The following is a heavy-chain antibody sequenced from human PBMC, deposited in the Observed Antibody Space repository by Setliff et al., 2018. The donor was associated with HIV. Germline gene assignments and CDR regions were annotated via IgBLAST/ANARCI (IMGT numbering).Heavy chain of an antibody. CDR3: ARDNSLGSSADYVPPWFDP. D-gene: IGHD2-15*01. V-gene: IGHV7-4-1*02. CDR1: GYTFTNYP. J-gene: IGHJ5*02. Sequence: ASVKVSCKASGYTFTNYPVNWVRQAPGQGLEWMGWINTNTATPIYAQAFTGRFVFSFDTSVSTAYLQISNLKAEDTAVYYCARDNSLGSSADYVPPWFDPWGQGTLVTVSS. CDR2: INTNTATP.